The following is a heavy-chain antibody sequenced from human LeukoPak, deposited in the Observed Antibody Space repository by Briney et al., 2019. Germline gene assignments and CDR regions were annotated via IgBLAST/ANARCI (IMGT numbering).Heavy chain of an antibody. CDR3: ATDRGYSTFDI. J-gene: IGHJ3*02. Sequence: GSLRLSCAASGFSVSTYWMNWVRQAPGKGLEWVASTSTKEDGSEKYYIDSVRGRFTISRDNARNSLYLQMNSLRAEDTAVYYCATDRGYSTFDIWGQGTVVAVSS. CDR2: TSTKEDGSEK. CDR1: GFSVSTYW. V-gene: IGHV3-7*05. D-gene: IGHD5-18*01.